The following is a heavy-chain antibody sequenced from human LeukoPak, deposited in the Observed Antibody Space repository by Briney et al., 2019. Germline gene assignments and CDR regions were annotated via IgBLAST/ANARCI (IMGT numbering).Heavy chain of an antibody. D-gene: IGHD3-22*01. CDR2: IIPIFGTA. CDR3: ARPERSGYAYYYYMDV. Sequence: ASVKVSCKASGGTFSSYAISWVRQAPGQGLEWMGGIIPIFGTANYAQKFQGRVTITADESTSTAYMELSSLRYEDTAVYYCARPERSGYAYYYYMDVWGKGTTVTVSS. V-gene: IGHV1-69*13. J-gene: IGHJ6*03. CDR1: GGTFSSYA.